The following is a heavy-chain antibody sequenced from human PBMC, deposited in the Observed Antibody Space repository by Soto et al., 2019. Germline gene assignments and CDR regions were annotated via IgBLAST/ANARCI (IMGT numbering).Heavy chain of an antibody. CDR3: AKGRDSTGWYHREGDY. Sequence: HLVESGGGVVQPGKSLRLSCAASKFTFSTYDMHWVRQAPGKGLEWVAVVSYDGNKRYYADSVRGRFTISRDNSKNTVYLEMNSLRPEDTAVYFCAKGRDSTGWYHREGDYWGQGNLVTVSS. CDR2: VSYDGNKR. CDR1: KFTFSTYD. D-gene: IGHD6-19*01. V-gene: IGHV3-30*18. J-gene: IGHJ4*02.